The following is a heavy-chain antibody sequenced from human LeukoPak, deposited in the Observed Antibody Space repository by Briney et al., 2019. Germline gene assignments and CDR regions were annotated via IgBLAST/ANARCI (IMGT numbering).Heavy chain of an antibody. CDR1: GGPISSTNYH. Sequence: NPSETLSLTCAVSGGPISSTNYHWGWVRQPPGKGLEWIGSISYVGRTYYTPSLTTRVTISVDMSKNQFSLRLSSVTAADTAVYYCARDAWFGAGRTFAYWGQGTLVTVSS. D-gene: IGHD3-10*01. V-gene: IGHV4-39*07. CDR2: ISYVGRT. J-gene: IGHJ4*02. CDR3: ARDAWFGAGRTFAY.